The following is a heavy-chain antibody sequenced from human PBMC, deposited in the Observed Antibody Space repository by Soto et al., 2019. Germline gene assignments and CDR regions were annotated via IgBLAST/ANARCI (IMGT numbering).Heavy chain of an antibody. CDR1: GHTFTSYA. CDR2: INAGNGNT. J-gene: IGHJ4*02. D-gene: IGHD3-3*01. V-gene: IGHV1-3*01. Sequence: GAAVKVSFKASGHTFTSYAMHCLRQAPGQRLDWMGWINAGNGNTNYAQKFQGRVTMTRDTSASTAYMELSRLRSDDTAVYYCARGKFLEWLSNFDYWGQGTLVTVSS. CDR3: ARGKFLEWLSNFDY.